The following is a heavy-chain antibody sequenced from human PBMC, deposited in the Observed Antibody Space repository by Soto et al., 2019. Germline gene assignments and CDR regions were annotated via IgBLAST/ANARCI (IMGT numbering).Heavy chain of an antibody. D-gene: IGHD5-12*01. CDR2: INPNSGGT. CDR1: GYTFTGYY. Sequence: ASVKVSCKASGYTFTGYYMHWVRQAPGQGLEWMGWINPNSGGTNYAQKFQGRVTMTRDTSISTAYMELSRLRSDDTAVYYCARGLDDSGYDPLAENYYYYGMDVWGQGTTVTV. CDR3: ARGLDDSGYDPLAENYYYYGMDV. V-gene: IGHV1-2*02. J-gene: IGHJ6*02.